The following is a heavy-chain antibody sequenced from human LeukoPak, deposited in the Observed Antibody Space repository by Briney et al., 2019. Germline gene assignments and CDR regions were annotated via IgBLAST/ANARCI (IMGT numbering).Heavy chain of an antibody. V-gene: IGHV7-4-1*02. CDR2: INTNTGNP. CDR1: GYTFTSYA. CDR3: ARDLITMVRGVTDAFDI. J-gene: IGHJ3*02. D-gene: IGHD3-10*01. Sequence: ASVTVSCKASGYTFTSYAMNWVRQAPGQGLEWMGWINTNTGNPTYAQGFTGRFVFSLDTSVSTAYLQISSLKAEDTAVYYCARDLITMVRGVTDAFDIWGQGTMVTVSS.